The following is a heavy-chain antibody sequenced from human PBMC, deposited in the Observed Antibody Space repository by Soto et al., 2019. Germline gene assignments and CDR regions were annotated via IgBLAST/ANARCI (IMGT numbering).Heavy chain of an antibody. CDR1: GGSIATSSYF. CDR2: IDYGGTI. Sequence: SETLSLTCTVSGGSIATSSYFWAWIRRPPGKGLEWIGSIDYGGTIYNNPSLKSRVTISVDTSKNHFSLKLDSVTAADTALYYCSRRAPEGFDPWGQGTLVTVSS. CDR3: SRRAPEGFDP. J-gene: IGHJ5*02. V-gene: IGHV4-39*02.